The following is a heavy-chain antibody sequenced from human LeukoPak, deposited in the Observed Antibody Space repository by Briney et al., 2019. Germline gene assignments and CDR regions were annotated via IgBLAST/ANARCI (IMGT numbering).Heavy chain of an antibody. CDR2: ISYDGSNK. Sequence: PGGSLRLSCAASGFTFSSYHINWVRQAPGKGLEWVAVISYDGSNKYYADSVKGRFTISRDNSKNTLYLQMNSLRAEDTAVYYCALDDYWGQGTLVTVSS. J-gene: IGHJ4*02. V-gene: IGHV3-30*03. CDR1: GFTFSSYH. CDR3: ALDDY.